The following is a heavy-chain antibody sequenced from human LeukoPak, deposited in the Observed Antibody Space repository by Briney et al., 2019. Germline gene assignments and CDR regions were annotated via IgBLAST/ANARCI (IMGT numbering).Heavy chain of an antibody. CDR1: DGSISSYY. Sequence: SETLSLTCSISDGSISSYYWNWIRQPPGKGLEWLGYIYYTGSTNYNPSLESRVTISVDTPKNQFSLRMTSVTAADTAVYYCARGYGVVISTPYYYGMDVWGQGTTVTVSS. D-gene: IGHD3-3*01. V-gene: IGHV4-59*01. CDR2: IYYTGST. J-gene: IGHJ6*02. CDR3: ARGYGVVISTPYYYGMDV.